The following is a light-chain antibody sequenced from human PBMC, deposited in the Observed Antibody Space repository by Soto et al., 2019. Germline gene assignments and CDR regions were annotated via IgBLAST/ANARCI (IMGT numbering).Light chain of an antibody. CDR1: SSDVGGYNY. Sequence: QSALTQPPSASGSPGQSVTISCTGTSSDVGGYNYVSWYQQHPGKAPKLMIYEVSKRPSGVPDRFSGSKSGNTASLTVSGLQAEDEADYYRSSYAGSNNVKVFGGGTQLTVL. CDR2: EVS. V-gene: IGLV2-8*01. CDR3: SSYAGSNNVKV. J-gene: IGLJ2*01.